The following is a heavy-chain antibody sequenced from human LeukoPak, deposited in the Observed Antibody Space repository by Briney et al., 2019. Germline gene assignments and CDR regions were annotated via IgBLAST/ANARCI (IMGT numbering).Heavy chain of an antibody. Sequence: GASVKVSCKASGYTFTSYAMHWVRQAPGQRLEWMGWINAGNGNTKYSQKFQGRVTITRDTSASTAYMELSSLRSEDTAVYYCARVFLTGYYEFGYWGQGTLVTVSS. V-gene: IGHV1-3*01. CDR2: INAGNGNT. CDR1: GYTFTSYA. J-gene: IGHJ4*02. D-gene: IGHD3-9*01. CDR3: ARVFLTGYYEFGY.